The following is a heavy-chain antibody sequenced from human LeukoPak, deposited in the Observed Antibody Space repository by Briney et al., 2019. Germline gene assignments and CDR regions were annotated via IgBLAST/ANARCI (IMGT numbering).Heavy chain of an antibody. CDR3: AREIDRGDYNRFFAY. CDR1: GYTFSTYT. CDR2: INAGNGNT. J-gene: IGHJ4*02. V-gene: IGHV1-3*01. Sequence: ASVKVSCKASGYTFSTYTMHWVRQAPGQRLEWMGWINAGNGNTKYSQKFQGRVSITRDTSASTAYMEMSSLRCEDTAVYYCAREIDRGDYNRFFAYWGQGTLVTVSS. D-gene: IGHD5-24*01.